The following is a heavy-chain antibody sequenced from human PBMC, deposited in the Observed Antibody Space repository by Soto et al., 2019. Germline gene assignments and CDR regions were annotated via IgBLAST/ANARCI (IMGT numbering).Heavy chain of an antibody. D-gene: IGHD3-9*01. Sequence: PGGSLRLSCAASGFSVSSSYMNWVRQAPGKGLEWVSVIYGGGTTYYADSVKGRFTISRDNSKNTLYLQMNSLRSEDTAVYYCAKDFAVPYFDWSQIDYWGQGILVTVSS. V-gene: IGHV3-66*02. J-gene: IGHJ4*02. CDR1: GFSVSSSY. CDR3: AKDFAVPYFDWSQIDY. CDR2: IYGGGTT.